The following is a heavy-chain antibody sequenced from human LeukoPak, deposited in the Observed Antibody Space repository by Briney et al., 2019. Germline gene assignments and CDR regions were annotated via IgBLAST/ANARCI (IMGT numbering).Heavy chain of an antibody. J-gene: IGHJ6*03. Sequence: GGGPRLSSAASGFTFCSYWVSWGRQAPGEGGGWGGNKKQKGSEKYYVDSVKGRFTISRDNAKNSLYLQMNSLRAEDTAVYYCARDGGDSSWGYYYYYYMDVWGKGTTVTVSS. V-gene: IGHV3-7*01. CDR1: GFTFCSYW. D-gene: IGHD6-13*01. CDR2: KKQKGSEK. CDR3: ARDGGDSSWGYYYYYYMDV.